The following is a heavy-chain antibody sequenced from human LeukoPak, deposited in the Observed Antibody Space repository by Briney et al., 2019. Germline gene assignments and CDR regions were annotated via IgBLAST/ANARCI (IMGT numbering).Heavy chain of an antibody. CDR2: IYSGGST. V-gene: IGHV3-53*01. D-gene: IGHD3-9*01. CDR3: ARRNPWFYFDY. J-gene: IGHJ4*02. Sequence: GGSLRLSCAASGFTVSSNYMSWVRQAPGKGLEWVSVIYSGGSTYYADSVKGRFTISRDNSKNTLYLQMNSLRAEDTAVYYCARRNPWFYFDYWGQGTLVTVPS. CDR1: GFTVSSNY.